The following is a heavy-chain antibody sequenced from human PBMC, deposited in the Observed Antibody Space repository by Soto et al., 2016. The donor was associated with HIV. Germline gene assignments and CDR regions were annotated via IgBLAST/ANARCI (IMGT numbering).Heavy chain of an antibody. CDR2: ITVGSGNR. D-gene: IGHD6-19*01. CDR1: GFSFSTST. V-gene: IGHV1-58*02. J-gene: IGHJ4*02. CDR3: AAETYSSGCCHFDY. Sequence: QMQLVLSGPEVKKPGTSVKVSCKSSGFSFSTSTIQWVRQARGQRLEWIGWITVGSGNRKYAQKFQERVTLTTDMSTTTAYLEMSTLRSEDTAVYYCAAETYSSGCCHFDYWGQGTLVTVSS.